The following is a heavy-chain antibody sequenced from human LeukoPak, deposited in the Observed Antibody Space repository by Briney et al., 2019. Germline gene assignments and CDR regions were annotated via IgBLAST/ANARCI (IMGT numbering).Heavy chain of an antibody. CDR1: GFTLSNYW. J-gene: IGHJ4*02. CDR2: IKQDGSEK. CDR3: AAPGNRVSGPFDF. D-gene: IGHD3-10*01. V-gene: IGHV3-7*02. Sequence: PGGSLRLSCAASGFTLSNYWMSWVRQAPGKGLEWVANIKQDGSEKYYVDSVKGRFTISRDNAKNTLYLQMNSLRAEDTAVYYCAAPGNRVSGPFDFWGQGTLVTVSS.